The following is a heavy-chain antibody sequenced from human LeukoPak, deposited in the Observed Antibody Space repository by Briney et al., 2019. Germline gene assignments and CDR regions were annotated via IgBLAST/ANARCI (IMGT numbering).Heavy chain of an antibody. V-gene: IGHV3-30*18. CDR3: AKGGDGYNALTF. Sequence: GGSLRLSCAASGFTFSSYGMHWVRQAPGKGLEWVAVMSYDGSDKYYADSVKGRFTISRDNSKNTLYLQMNSLRAEDTAVYYCAKGGDGYNALTFWGQGTLVTVSS. CDR1: GFTFSSYG. D-gene: IGHD5-24*01. CDR2: MSYDGSDK. J-gene: IGHJ4*02.